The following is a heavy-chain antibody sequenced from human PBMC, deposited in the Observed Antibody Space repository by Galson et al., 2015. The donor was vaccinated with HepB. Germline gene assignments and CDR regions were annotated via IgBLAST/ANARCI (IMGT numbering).Heavy chain of an antibody. Sequence: SGAEVKKPGESLTIPCTASGYTFTNYWISWVRQMPGKGLEWMGRIDPTDSYTNYRPSFQGHVTISVDKSTSTAFLHWSSLQASDTAVYYCARLQSSIAVAGDYWGQGTLITVSS. D-gene: IGHD6-19*01. J-gene: IGHJ4*02. V-gene: IGHV5-10-1*01. CDR1: GYTFTNYW. CDR2: IDPTDSYT. CDR3: ARLQSSIAVAGDY.